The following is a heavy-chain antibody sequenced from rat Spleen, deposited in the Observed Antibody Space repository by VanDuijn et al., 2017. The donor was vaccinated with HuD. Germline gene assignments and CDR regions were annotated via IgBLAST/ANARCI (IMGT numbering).Heavy chain of an antibody. D-gene: IGHD4-3*01. J-gene: IGHJ2*01. CDR1: GYTFTSYY. CDR2: IHTGSGST. V-gene: IGHV1-43*01. CDR3: TREGYNSFDY. Sequence: QVQLQQSGAELAKPGSSVKISCKASGYTFTSYYVSWIKQTTGQGLEYIGYIHTGSGSTNYNEKFMGKATLTVDKSSSTAFMQLSSLTPDDSAVYYCTREGYNSFDYWGQGVMVTVSS.